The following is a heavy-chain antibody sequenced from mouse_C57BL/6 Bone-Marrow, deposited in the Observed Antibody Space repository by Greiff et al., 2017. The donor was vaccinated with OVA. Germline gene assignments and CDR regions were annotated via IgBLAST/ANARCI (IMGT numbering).Heavy chain of an antibody. J-gene: IGHJ2*01. Sequence: EVKLMESGGDLVKPGGSLKLSCAASGFTFSSYGMSWVRQTPDKRLEWVATISSGGSYTYYPDSVKGRFTISRDNATNTLYLQMESLKAEDTARYYCARHEDWGYCDYGGQGTTLTVSS. CDR3: ARHEDWGYCDY. CDR1: GFTFSSYG. V-gene: IGHV5-6*01. CDR2: ISSGGSYT. D-gene: IGHD4-1*01.